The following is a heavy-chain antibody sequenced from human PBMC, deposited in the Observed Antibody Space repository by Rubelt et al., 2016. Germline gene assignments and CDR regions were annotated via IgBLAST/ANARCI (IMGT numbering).Heavy chain of an antibody. CDR3: ARHGQQLAYYQR. D-gene: IGHD6-13*01. V-gene: IGHV4-59*08. CDR1: GGSISSYY. J-gene: IGHJ1*01. CDR2: IYYSGST. Sequence: QVQLQESGPGLVKPSETLSLTCTVSGGSISSYYWSWIRQPPGKGLEWIGYIYYSGSTNYNPSLKSRFTMPVYTSKNQFSLKLGSVTAAYTAVDYGARHGQQLAYYQRWGQGTLVTVSS.